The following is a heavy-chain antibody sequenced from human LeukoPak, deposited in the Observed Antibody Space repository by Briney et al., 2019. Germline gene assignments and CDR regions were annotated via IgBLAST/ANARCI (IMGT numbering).Heavy chain of an antibody. CDR2: IWSNGINK. CDR3: ARDVWI. Sequence: RSLRLSCAASGFTFSSYGMHWVRQAPGKGLEWVAVIWSNGINKYYADSVKGRFTISRDNAKNSLYLQMNSLRDEDTAVYYCARDVWIWGQGTMVTVSS. D-gene: IGHD2-8*01. CDR1: GFTFSSYG. J-gene: IGHJ3*02. V-gene: IGHV3-33*01.